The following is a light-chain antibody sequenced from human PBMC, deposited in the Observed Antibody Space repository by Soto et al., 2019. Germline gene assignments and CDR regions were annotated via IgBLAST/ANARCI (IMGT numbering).Light chain of an antibody. CDR3: SSYSETASVV. CDR1: GTDVGQYNL. V-gene: IGLV2-23*01. CDR2: EGS. Sequence: QSVLTQPPSASGSPGQSVTISCTGAGTDVGQYNLVSWYQQHPGKAPKLIIYEGSKRPSGVSNRFSGSKSDNTASLTISGLQAEDEAVYYCSSYSETASVVIGGGTQLTVL. J-gene: IGLJ2*01.